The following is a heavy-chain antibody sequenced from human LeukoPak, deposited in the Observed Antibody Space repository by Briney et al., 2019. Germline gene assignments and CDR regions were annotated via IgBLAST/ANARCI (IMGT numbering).Heavy chain of an antibody. D-gene: IGHD2-2*02. CDR2: INPNSGGT. J-gene: IGHJ6*02. CDR3: ARDQIVVVPAAIGSPTSYYYYGMDV. CDR1: GYTFTGYY. V-gene: IGHV1-2*02. Sequence: ASVTVSCKASGYTFTGYYMHWVRQAPGQGLEWMGWINPNSGGTNYAQKFQGRVTMTRDTSISTAYMELSRLRSDDTAVYYCARDQIVVVPAAIGSPTSYYYYGMDVWGQGTTVTVSS.